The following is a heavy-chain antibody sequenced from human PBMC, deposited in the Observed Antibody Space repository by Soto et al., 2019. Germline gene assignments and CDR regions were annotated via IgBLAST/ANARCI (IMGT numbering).Heavy chain of an antibody. CDR3: ANQNTAKRAFDI. D-gene: IGHD2-21*02. CDR2: ISADISYT. V-gene: IGHV3-23*01. J-gene: IGHJ3*02. Sequence: EAQLLESGGGLVQPGGSLRLSCTASGFDFINNAMAWVRQAPGKGLEWVSTISADISYTYYVDSVKGRFTISRDNSKNTVYLQMNSVRADDTAVYYCANQNTAKRAFDIWGQGTMVTVSS. CDR1: GFDFINNA.